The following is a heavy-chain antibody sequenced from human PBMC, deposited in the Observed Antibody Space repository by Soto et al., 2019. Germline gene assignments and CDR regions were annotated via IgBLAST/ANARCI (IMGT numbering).Heavy chain of an antibody. Sequence: ASVKVSCKASGYTFTSYGISWVRQAPGQGLEWKGWISAYNGNTNFAQKLQGRVTMTTDTSTSTAYMELRSLRSDETAVYYCARDGVLGLRLLELLFHRDNWFDTWGQGTLVTVSS. V-gene: IGHV1-18*01. CDR3: ARDGVLGLRLLELLFHRDNWFDT. CDR2: ISAYNGNT. CDR1: GYTFTSYG. J-gene: IGHJ5*02. D-gene: IGHD3-3*01.